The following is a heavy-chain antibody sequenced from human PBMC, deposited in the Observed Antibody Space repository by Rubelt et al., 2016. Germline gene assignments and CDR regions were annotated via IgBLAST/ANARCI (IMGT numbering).Heavy chain of an antibody. D-gene: IGHD7-27*01. CDR1: GFTISSDA. CDR3: ARDVRNRGWFDP. V-gene: IGHV3-30*04. J-gene: IGHJ5*02. CDR2: ISYDGSKT. Sequence: SLRLSCAASGFTISSDALHWVRQAPGKGLEWVALISYDGSKTYYADFVRGRFTISRDNSGNTLYLHVSSLRAEDSAVYYLARDVRNRGWFDPWGQGTLVTVSS.